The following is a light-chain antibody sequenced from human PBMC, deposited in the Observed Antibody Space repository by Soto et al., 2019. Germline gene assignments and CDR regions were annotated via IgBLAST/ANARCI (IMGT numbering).Light chain of an antibody. CDR2: KAS. J-gene: IGKJ2*01. V-gene: IGKV1-5*03. CDR3: QHYITYPYP. CDR1: QSITNW. Sequence: DIQMTQSPSTLSASVGDRVTITCRASQSITNWLAWYQQKPGKAPKLLIYKASSLESGVPSRFSGGGSGTEFTLTISSLQPDDFASYYCQHYITYPYPFGQGTKREIK.